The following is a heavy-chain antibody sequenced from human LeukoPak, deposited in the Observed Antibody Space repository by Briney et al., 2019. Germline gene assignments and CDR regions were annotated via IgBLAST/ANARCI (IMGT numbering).Heavy chain of an antibody. Sequence: SETLSLTCAVSGYPISSGYYWGWIRQPPGKGLEWIGSIYHTGSTYYNPSLKSRVTISVDTSKNQFSLNLSSVTAADTAVYYCARDAGTVTTPFDYWGQGTLVTVSS. CDR1: GYPISSGYY. V-gene: IGHV4-38-2*02. D-gene: IGHD4-17*01. CDR3: ARDAGTVTTPFDY. CDR2: IYHTGST. J-gene: IGHJ4*02.